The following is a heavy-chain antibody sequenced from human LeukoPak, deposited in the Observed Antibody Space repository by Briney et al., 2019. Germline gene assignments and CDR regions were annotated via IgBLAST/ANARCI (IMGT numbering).Heavy chain of an antibody. CDR3: AKGSRRGYCSSTSCYGYFDY. J-gene: IGHJ4*02. D-gene: IGHD2-2*03. Sequence: GGSLRLSCAASGFTFSSYAMSWVRQAPGKGLEWVSAISGSGGSTYYADSVKGRFTISRDNPKNTLYLQMNSLRAEDTAVYYCAKGSRRGYCSSTSCYGYFDYWGQGTLVTVSS. CDR2: ISGSGGST. CDR1: GFTFSSYA. V-gene: IGHV3-23*01.